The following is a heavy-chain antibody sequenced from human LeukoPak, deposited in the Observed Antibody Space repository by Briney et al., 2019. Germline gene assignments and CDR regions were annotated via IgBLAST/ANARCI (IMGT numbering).Heavy chain of an antibody. D-gene: IGHD6-13*01. J-gene: IGHJ4*02. CDR3: ARVTGYSSSWSDY. CDR1: GFTFSSYS. V-gene: IGHV3-21*01. CDR2: ISSSSSYI. Sequence: GGSLRLSCAASGFTFSSYSMNWVRQAPGKGLEWVSSISSSSSYIYYADSVKGRSTISRDNAKNSLYLQMNSLRAEDTAVYYCARVTGYSSSWSDYWGQGTLVTVSS.